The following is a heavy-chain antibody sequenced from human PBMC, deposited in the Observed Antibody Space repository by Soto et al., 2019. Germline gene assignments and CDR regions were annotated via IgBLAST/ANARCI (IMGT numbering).Heavy chain of an antibody. CDR1: GFTFSSYA. Sequence: HVQLVASGGGVVQPGRSLRLSCAASGFTFSSYAMHWVRQAPGKGLEWVAVISYDGSNKYYADSVKGRFTISRDNSKNTLYLQMNSLRAEDTAVYYCAREGDTAMVPIFDYWGQGTLVTVSS. CDR2: ISYDGSNK. V-gene: IGHV3-30-3*01. D-gene: IGHD5-18*01. J-gene: IGHJ4*02. CDR3: AREGDTAMVPIFDY.